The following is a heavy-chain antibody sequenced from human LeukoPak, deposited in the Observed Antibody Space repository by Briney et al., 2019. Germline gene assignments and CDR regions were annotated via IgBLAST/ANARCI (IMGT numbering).Heavy chain of an antibody. Sequence: RGSLRLSCAASGFTFSNSWMSWVRQAPGKGLEWVANIKQDGSEKNYVDSVRGRFTISRDNAKNSLYLQMNNLRADDTAVYYCVRELRFAFWGQGTMVSVSS. CDR2: IKQDGSEK. V-gene: IGHV3-7*03. CDR3: VRELRFAF. J-gene: IGHJ3*01. CDR1: GFTFSNSW.